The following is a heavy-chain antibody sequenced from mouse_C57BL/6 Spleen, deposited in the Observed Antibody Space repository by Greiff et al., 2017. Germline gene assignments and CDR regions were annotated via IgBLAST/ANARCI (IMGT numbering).Heavy chain of an antibody. Sequence: QVQLKQSGAELARPGASVKLSCKASGYTFTSYGISWVKQRTGQGLEWIGEIYPRSGNTYYNEQFKGKATLTADKSSSTAYMELRSLTSEYSAVYFCARRDSYYGSPAWFAYWGQGTLVTVSA. CDR3: ARRDSYYGSPAWFAY. CDR1: GYTFTSYG. CDR2: IYPRSGNT. D-gene: IGHD1-1*01. J-gene: IGHJ3*01. V-gene: IGHV1-81*01.